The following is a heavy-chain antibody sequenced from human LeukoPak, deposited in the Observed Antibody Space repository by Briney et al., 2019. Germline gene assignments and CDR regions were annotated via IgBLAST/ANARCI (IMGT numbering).Heavy chain of an antibody. D-gene: IGHD2-21*02. J-gene: IGHJ3*02. CDR3: ARGAYCGDDCYSSDFDI. CDR2: IYDSGST. Sequence: SETLSLTCTVSGGSISSYYWSWIRQPPGKGLEWIGYIYDSGSTDYNPSLKSRVTISVDTSMNQLSLKLISVTAADTAVYYCARGAYCGDDCYSSDFDIWGQGTMVTVS. CDR1: GGSISSYY. V-gene: IGHV4-59*12.